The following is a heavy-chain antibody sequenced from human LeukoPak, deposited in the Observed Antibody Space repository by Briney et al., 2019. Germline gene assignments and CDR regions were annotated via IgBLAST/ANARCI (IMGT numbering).Heavy chain of an antibody. D-gene: IGHD2-2*01. Sequence: GGSLRLSCAASGFSFSSYSMSWVRQAPGKGLEWVSSISSSSSYIDYADSVKGRFTISRDNTKNSLYLQMNSLRAEDTAVYYCASSQLLYNWFDPWGQGTLVTVSS. J-gene: IGHJ5*02. CDR3: ASSQLLYNWFDP. V-gene: IGHV3-21*01. CDR2: ISSSSSYI. CDR1: GFSFSSYS.